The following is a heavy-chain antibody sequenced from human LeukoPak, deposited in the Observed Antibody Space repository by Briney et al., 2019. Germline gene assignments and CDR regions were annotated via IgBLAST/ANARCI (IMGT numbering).Heavy chain of an antibody. J-gene: IGHJ5*02. CDR2: IKEDGSET. D-gene: IGHD1-26*01. V-gene: IGHV3-7*01. Sequence: GGPLRLSCSASGFTLSHYWRTWVRQAPGRGREWVASIKEDGSETSYVDSVKGRFTISRDNAKNSVYLQMNSLGGEDTAVYFCVRGGSYTFDPWGQGILVTVSS. CDR1: GFTLSHYW. CDR3: VRGGSYTFDP.